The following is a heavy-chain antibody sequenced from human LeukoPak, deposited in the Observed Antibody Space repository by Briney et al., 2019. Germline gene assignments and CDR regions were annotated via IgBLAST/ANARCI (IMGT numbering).Heavy chain of an antibody. J-gene: IGHJ6*02. CDR3: AKMIGLELTNYGMDV. V-gene: IGHV3-23*01. CDR2: ISGGADAT. Sequence: GGFLRLACAASGFTFSRFAMCWVRQAPGKGLKWFSAISGGADATYYADSVRGRFSVSRDNFKNILDLQMDSLRAEDTAVYYCAKMIGLELTNYGMDVWGQGTTVTVSS. CDR1: GFTFSRFA. D-gene: IGHD2-21*01.